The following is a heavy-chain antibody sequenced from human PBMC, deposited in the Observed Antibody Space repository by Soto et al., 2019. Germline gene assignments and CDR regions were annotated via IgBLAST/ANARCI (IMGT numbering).Heavy chain of an antibody. CDR2: IDYSGRT. Sequence: ETLYRTFSVSGGSISKYYWRWIGQPPGKGLEWIGYIDYSGRTNYNPSLTSRVTISVDTSTNQFSLKINSVTAADTHVYYCARRGCSSDGCPYYFDYWGQGSMVTVS. J-gene: IGHJ4*02. V-gene: IGHV4-59*01. D-gene: IGHD2-2*01. CDR1: GGSISKYY. CDR3: ARRGCSSDGCPYYFDY.